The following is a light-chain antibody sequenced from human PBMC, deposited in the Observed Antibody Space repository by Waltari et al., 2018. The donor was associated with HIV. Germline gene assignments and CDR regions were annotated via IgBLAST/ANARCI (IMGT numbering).Light chain of an antibody. J-gene: IGKJ1*01. Sequence: DIQMTQSLSTLSASVGDRVTLTCRASQSISNRLDWYPQKPGNAPKLLIYKASTLEGGVPSMFRGSGSGTEFTLTINSLQPDDFATYFCQQYYLSPWTFGQGARV. CDR1: QSISNR. V-gene: IGKV1-5*03. CDR3: QQYYLSPWT. CDR2: KAS.